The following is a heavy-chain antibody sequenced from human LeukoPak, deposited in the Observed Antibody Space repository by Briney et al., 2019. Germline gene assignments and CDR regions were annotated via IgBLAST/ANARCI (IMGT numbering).Heavy chain of an antibody. CDR3: AKEAYSGSYLDY. V-gene: IGHV3-30*18. CDR2: ISYDGSNY. CDR1: EFIFSPCA. Sequence: KAGGSLRLSCAASEFIFSPCAMHWVRQAPGKGLEWVALISYDGSNYYYADSVKGRFTISRDNSKNTLYLQMNSLRAEDTAVYYCAKEAYSGSYLDYWGQGTLVTVSS. J-gene: IGHJ4*02. D-gene: IGHD1-26*01.